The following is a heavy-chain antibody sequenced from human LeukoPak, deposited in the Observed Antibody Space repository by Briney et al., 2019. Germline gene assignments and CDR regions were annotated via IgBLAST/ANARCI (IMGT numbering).Heavy chain of an antibody. CDR3: ARALGYCSGGSCYAFKT. CDR2: IIPIFGTA. CDR1: GGTFSSYA. Sequence: SVKVSCKDSGGTFSSYAISWVRQAPGQGLEWMGGIIPIFGTANYAQKFQGRVTITADESTSTAYMELSSLRSEDTAVYYCARALGYCSGGSCYAFKTWGQGTLVTVSS. V-gene: IGHV1-69*13. D-gene: IGHD2-15*01. J-gene: IGHJ5*02.